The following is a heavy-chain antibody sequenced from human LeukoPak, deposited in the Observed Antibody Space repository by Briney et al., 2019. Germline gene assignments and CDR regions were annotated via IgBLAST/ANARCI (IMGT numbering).Heavy chain of an antibody. D-gene: IGHD3-9*01. CDR1: GFTFSSYA. CDR3: AKLPYFDWLSYFDY. V-gene: IGHV3-23*01. CDR2: ISGSGGST. Sequence: GGSLRLSCAASGFTFSSYAMSWVRQAPGKGLEWVSAISGSGGSTYYADSVKGQFTISRDNSKNTLYLQMNSLRAEDTAVYYCAKLPYFDWLSYFDYWGQGTLVTVSS. J-gene: IGHJ4*02.